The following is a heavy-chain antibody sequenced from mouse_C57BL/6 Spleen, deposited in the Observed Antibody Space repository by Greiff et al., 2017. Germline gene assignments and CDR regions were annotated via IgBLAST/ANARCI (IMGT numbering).Heavy chain of an antibody. CDR3: AYYYGSSYGYFDV. D-gene: IGHD1-1*01. V-gene: IGHV1-39*01. CDR1: GYSFTDYN. CDR2: INPNYGTT. Sequence: VQLQQSGPELVKPGASVKISCKASGYSFTDYNMNWVKQSNGTSLEWIGVINPNYGTTSYNQKFKGKATLTVDQSSSTAYMQLNSLTSEDSAVYDCAYYYGSSYGYFDVWGTGTTVTVSS. J-gene: IGHJ1*03.